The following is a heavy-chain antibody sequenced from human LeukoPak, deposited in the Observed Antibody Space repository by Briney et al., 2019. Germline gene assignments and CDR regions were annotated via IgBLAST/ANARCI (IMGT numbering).Heavy chain of an antibody. Sequence: ASVMVSCKASGYDFSRYDINWVRQAPGQGLEWMGWVTSYNGDTNYAQKFQGRVTMSTDTSTSTAYMELRSLRFDDTAIYYCAKDWHILTGRNCFDPWGQGTLVTVSS. CDR1: GYDFSRYD. CDR2: VTSYNGDT. J-gene: IGHJ5*02. D-gene: IGHD3-9*01. V-gene: IGHV1-18*01. CDR3: AKDWHILTGRNCFDP.